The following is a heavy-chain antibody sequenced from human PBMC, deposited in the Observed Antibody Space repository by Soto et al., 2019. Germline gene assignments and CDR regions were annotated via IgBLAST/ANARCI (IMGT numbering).Heavy chain of an antibody. V-gene: IGHV4-34*02. CDR1: GGSFSAHY. CDR3: TGGTNAIRGVTMYLDAFDL. J-gene: IGHJ3*01. CDR2: INHSGST. Sequence: QEHLQQWGAGLLKPSETLSLTCGLYGGSFSAHYWTWIRQSPGKGLEWIGEINHSGSTNYNPSLKSRLTISVDTSKNQFSLMLSSMSAADTAAYYCTGGTNAIRGVTMYLDAFDLWGQGTVVTVSS. D-gene: IGHD3-10*01.